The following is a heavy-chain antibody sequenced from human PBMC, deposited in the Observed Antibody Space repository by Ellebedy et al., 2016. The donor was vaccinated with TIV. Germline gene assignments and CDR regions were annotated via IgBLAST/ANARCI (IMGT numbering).Heavy chain of an antibody. J-gene: IGHJ4*02. D-gene: IGHD6-19*01. CDR3: AKGTGIAVAASLLTIDY. V-gene: IGHV3-15*07. CDR2: IKSKTDGGTT. CDR1: GFAFSSYG. Sequence: PGGSLRLSCAASGFAFSSYGMHWVRQAPGKGLEWVGRIKSKTDGGTTDYAAPVKGRFTISRDDSKNTLYLQMNSLRAEDTAVYYCAKGTGIAVAASLLTIDYWGQGTLVTVSS.